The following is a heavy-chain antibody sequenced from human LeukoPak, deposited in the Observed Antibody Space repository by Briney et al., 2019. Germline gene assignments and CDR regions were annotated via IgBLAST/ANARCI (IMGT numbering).Heavy chain of an antibody. CDR3: AILYGMDV. J-gene: IGHJ6*02. CDR1: GVTFSRHW. V-gene: IGHV3-7*01. Sequence: GGSLRLSCAASGVTFSRHWMSWVRQAPGKGPEWVANIKQDGSEKYYVDSVKGRFTISRDNAKNSLYLQMNSLRAEDTAVYYCAILYGMDVWGQGTTVTVSS. CDR2: IKQDGSEK.